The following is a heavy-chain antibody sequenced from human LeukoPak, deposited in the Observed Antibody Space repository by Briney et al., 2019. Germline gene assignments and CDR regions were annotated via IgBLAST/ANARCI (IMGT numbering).Heavy chain of an antibody. D-gene: IGHD3-22*01. CDR2: IRYDGSNK. CDR3: ARDGADNSGYYFGSL. V-gene: IGHV3-30*02. CDR1: GFTFSSYG. Sequence: GGSLRLSCAASGFTFSSYGMHWVRQAPGKGLEWVAFIRYDGSNKYYADSVKGRFTISRDNSKNTLYLQMKSLRAEDTAVYYCARDGADNSGYYFGSLWGQGTVVTVSS. J-gene: IGHJ3*01.